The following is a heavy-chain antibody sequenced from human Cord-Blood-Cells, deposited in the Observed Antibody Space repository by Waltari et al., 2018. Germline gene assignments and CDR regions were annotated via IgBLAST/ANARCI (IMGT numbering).Heavy chain of an antibody. J-gene: IGHJ2*01. CDR3: ARGPVLLWFGELLGTNFDL. D-gene: IGHD3-10*01. Sequence: QVQLVQSGAEVKKPGSSVKVSCKASGGTFSSYAISWVPPAPGQGLEWMGGIIPIFGTANYAQKFQGRVTITADESTSTAYMELSSLRSEDTAVYYCARGPVLLWFGELLGTNFDLWGRGTLVTVSS. V-gene: IGHV1-69*01. CDR1: GGTFSSYA. CDR2: IIPIFGTA.